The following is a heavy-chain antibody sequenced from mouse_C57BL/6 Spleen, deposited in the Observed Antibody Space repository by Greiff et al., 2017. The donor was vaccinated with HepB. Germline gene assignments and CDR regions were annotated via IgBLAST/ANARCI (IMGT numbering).Heavy chain of an antibody. J-gene: IGHJ4*01. CDR2: IWGDGST. V-gene: IGHV2-3*01. Sequence: VKLVESGPGLVAPSQSLSITCTVSGFSLTSYGVSWVRQPPGKGLEWLGVIWGDGSTNYHSARISRLSISKDNSKSQVFLKLNSLQTDDTATYYCAKVGAMITTKAMDYWGQGTSVTVSS. CDR1: GFSLTSYG. D-gene: IGHD2-4*01. CDR3: AKVGAMITTKAMDY.